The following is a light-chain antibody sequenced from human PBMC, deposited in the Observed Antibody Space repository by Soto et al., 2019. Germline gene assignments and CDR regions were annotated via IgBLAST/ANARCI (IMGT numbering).Light chain of an antibody. CDR2: DAS. CDR1: QTISTF. Sequence: DIQMTQSPSSLSASVGDRVTITCRSSQTISTFLHWFQQKPGKAPNLLIYDASSLQSGVPSRFSGSGSGTDFTLTISSLQPEDFGTYYCQQTYSTFVSFGGGTKVEIK. J-gene: IGKJ4*01. CDR3: QQTYSTFVS. V-gene: IGKV1-39*01.